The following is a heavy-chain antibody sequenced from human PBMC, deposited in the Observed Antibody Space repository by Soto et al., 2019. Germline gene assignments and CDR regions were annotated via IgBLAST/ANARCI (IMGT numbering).Heavy chain of an antibody. J-gene: IGHJ6*02. D-gene: IGHD6-13*01. CDR3: ARDLRAAGRPGMDA. V-gene: IGHV1-69*13. Sequence: RASVKVSCKASGGSFSSYAISWVRQAPGQGLEWMGGIIPIVGTGNYAQNFQGRVTITADESTSTAYMELSSLRSEDTAMYYCARDLRAAGRPGMDAWGQGTTVTVSS. CDR2: IIPIVGTG. CDR1: GGSFSSYA.